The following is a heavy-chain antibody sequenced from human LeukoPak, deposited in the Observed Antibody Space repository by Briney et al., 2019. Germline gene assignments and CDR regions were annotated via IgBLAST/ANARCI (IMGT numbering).Heavy chain of an antibody. CDR2: IYHSGST. CDR1: GYSISSGYY. D-gene: IGHD6-19*01. V-gene: IGHV4-38-2*02. J-gene: IGHJ5*02. Sequence: SETLSLTCTVSGYSISSGYYWGWLRQPPGKGLEWIGSIYHSGSTYYNPSLKSRVTISIDMSKNQFSLRLSSVTAADTAVYYCVSSSGWYIDNWFDPWGQGTLVTVSS. CDR3: VSSSGWYIDNWFDP.